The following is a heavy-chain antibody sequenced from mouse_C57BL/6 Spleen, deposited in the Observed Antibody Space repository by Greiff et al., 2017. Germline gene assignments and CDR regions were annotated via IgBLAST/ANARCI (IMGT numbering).Heavy chain of an antibody. V-gene: IGHV14-1*01. J-gene: IGHJ4*01. D-gene: IGHD1-1*01. CDR3: TTNRYSLSDAMDY. CDR2: IDPEDGDI. CDR1: GFNFNDYY. Sequence: VQLQQSGAELVRPGASVKLSCTASGFNFNDYYMHWVKQRPEQGLEWIGRIDPEDGDIQYATKLQGKATMTADTSTNTAYLQLSSLTSEDTAVYYSTTNRYSLSDAMDYWGQGTSVTVSS.